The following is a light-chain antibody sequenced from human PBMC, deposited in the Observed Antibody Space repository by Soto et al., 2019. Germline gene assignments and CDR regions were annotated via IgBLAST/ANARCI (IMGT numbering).Light chain of an antibody. CDR2: GAS. V-gene: IGKV3-15*01. CDR1: QSVTSN. CDR3: QQYNNWPWT. J-gene: IGKJ1*01. Sequence: EIVMTQSPATLSVSPGERATLSCRASQSVTSNLVWYQQKAGQAPRLLIYGASTRATGIPARFSGSGSGTEFTLTISSLQSEDFAVYYCQQYNNWPWTFGQGTNVEIK.